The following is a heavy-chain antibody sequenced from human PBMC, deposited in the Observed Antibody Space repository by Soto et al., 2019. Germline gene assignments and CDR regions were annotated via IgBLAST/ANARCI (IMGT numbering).Heavy chain of an antibody. D-gene: IGHD2-15*01. Sequence: QVQLQESGPGLVKPSETLSLTCTVSGGSISSYYWSWIRQPPGKGLEWIGYIYYSGSTNYNPSLKGRGTISVDTSKNQFSLKLSSVTAADTAVYYCARQVRYCSGGSCYNWFDPWGQGTLVTVSS. V-gene: IGHV4-59*08. CDR3: ARQVRYCSGGSCYNWFDP. J-gene: IGHJ5*02. CDR1: GGSISSYY. CDR2: IYYSGST.